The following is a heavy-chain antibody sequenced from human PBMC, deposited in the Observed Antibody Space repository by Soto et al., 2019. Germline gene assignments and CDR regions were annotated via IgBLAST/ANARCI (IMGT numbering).Heavy chain of an antibody. V-gene: IGHV4-4*02. D-gene: IGHD2-2*01. CDR3: ARGIGEYLLLSRWFDP. Sequence: QVQLQESGPGLVKPSGTLSLTCAVSGGSISSSNWWSWVRQPPGKGLEWIGEIYHSGSTNYNPSLKGRVTISVDKSQNQFSLKLSSVPAAETAVYYCARGIGEYLLLSRWFDPWGQGTLVTVSS. J-gene: IGHJ5*02. CDR2: IYHSGST. CDR1: GGSISSSNW.